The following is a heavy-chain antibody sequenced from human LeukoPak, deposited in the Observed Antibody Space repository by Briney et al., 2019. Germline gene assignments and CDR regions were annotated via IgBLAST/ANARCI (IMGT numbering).Heavy chain of an antibody. D-gene: IGHD3-10*01. CDR3: ARVGYYASGPFSYFDY. V-gene: IGHV3-30-3*01. CDR1: GFTFSGYA. J-gene: IGHJ4*02. CDR2: ISYDGSNE. Sequence: PGGSLRLSCAPSGFTFSGYAMHWVRQAPAKGLEWVAVISYDGSNEYYADSVKGRFTISRDNSKNTLYLQMNSLSVEDTAVYYCARVGYYASGPFSYFDYWGQGTLVTVSS.